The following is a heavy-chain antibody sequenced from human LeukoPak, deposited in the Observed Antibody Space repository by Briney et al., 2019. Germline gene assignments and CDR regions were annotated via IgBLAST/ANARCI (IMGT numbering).Heavy chain of an antibody. V-gene: IGHV3-21*01. Sequence: PGGSLRLSCAASGFTFDTYNMNWVRQAPGKGLEWVSSIRSYSSYIYYADSVKGRFTISRDNAKNSLCLQMNSLRAEDTAVYYCARHVVAVGFDYWGQGTLVTVSS. J-gene: IGHJ4*02. D-gene: IGHD3-22*01. CDR2: IRSYSSYI. CDR3: ARHVVAVGFDY. CDR1: GFTFDTYN.